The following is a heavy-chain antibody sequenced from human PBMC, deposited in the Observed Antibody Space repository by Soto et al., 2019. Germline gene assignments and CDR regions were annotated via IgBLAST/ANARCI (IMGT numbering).Heavy chain of an antibody. D-gene: IGHD6-13*01. CDR2: ITDISSST. J-gene: IGHJ4*02. CDR1: GFTFSSYA. V-gene: IGHV3-23*04. CDR3: AKVRGGSTWYVSDY. Sequence: EVQLVESGGGLVQPGGSLRLSCAASGFTFSSYAMNWVRHAPGKGLEWPSRITDISSSTYYADPVKGRFTISRDNSKNALSLQMISLRVDDTAVYYFAKVRGGSTWYVSDYWGEGTLVTFSS.